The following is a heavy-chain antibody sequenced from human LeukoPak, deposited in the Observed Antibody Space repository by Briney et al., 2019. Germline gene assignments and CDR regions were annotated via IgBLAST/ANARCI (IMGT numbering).Heavy chain of an antibody. J-gene: IGHJ4*02. CDR2: IYYSGST. D-gene: IGHD3-3*01. V-gene: IGHV4-39*02. CDR1: GGSISSSSYY. CDR3: AREGNYDFWSGYPFTGFDY. Sequence: SETLSPTCTVSGGSISSSSYYWGWIRQPPGKGLEWIGSIYYSGSTYYNPSLKSRVTISVDTSKNQFSLKLSSVTAADTAVYYCAREGNYDFWSGYPFTGFDYWGQGTLVTVSS.